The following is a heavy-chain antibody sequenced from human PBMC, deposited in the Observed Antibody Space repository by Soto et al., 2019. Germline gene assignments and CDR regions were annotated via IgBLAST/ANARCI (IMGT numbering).Heavy chain of an antibody. Sequence: PGGSLRLSCAASGVTFSTYAMSWVRQAPGKGLEWVSGVSASGGPTYYADSVKGRFTISRDNSRNTLYLQINSLRAEDTAVYYCAKVLGYCSSASCYYYFDYWGQGALVTVSS. CDR3: AKVLGYCSSASCYYYFDY. CDR1: GVTFSTYA. V-gene: IGHV3-23*01. J-gene: IGHJ4*02. D-gene: IGHD2-2*01. CDR2: VSASGGPT.